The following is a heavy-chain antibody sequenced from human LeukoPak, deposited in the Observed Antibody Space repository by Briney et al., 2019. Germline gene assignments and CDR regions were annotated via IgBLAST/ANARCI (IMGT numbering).Heavy chain of an antibody. D-gene: IGHD1-26*01. CDR3: ARDVSAGRWVFDY. CDR2: IYYSGST. Sequence: SETLSLTCTVSGGSISSYYWSWIRQPPGKGLEWIGFIYYSGSTNYNPSLKIRVPISVDTSKNQFSLRLNSVTAADTAVYYCARDVSAGRWVFDYWGQGTLVTVSS. V-gene: IGHV4-59*01. CDR1: GGSISSYY. J-gene: IGHJ4*02.